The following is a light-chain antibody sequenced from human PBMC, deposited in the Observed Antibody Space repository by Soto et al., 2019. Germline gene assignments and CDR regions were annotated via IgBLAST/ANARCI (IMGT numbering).Light chain of an antibody. CDR3: QQYGSSPPLFT. Sequence: EIVLTQSPGTLSLSPGERATLSCRASQSVSSSYLAWYQQKPGQAPRLLIYGASSRATGIPDRFSGSGSGTDFTLTISRLEPEDFEVYYCQQYGSSPPLFTFGPGNKVDIK. CDR2: GAS. J-gene: IGKJ3*01. V-gene: IGKV3-20*01. CDR1: QSVSSSY.